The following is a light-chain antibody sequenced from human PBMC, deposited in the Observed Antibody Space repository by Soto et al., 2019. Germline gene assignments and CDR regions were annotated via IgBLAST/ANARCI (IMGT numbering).Light chain of an antibody. CDR2: GPS. V-gene: IGKV3-20*01. J-gene: IGKJ3*01. CDR3: QQYGSSPPFT. Sequence: EIVLTQSPGTLSLSPGERATLSCRASQSVTGSFLAWYQRKPGQAPRLLIYGPSSRATGIPDRFSGSGSGKDFTLTISRLEPEDFAVYYCQQYGSSPPFTFGPGTKVDI. CDR1: QSVTGSF.